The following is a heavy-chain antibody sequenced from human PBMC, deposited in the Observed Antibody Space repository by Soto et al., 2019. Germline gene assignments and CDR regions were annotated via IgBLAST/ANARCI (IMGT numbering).Heavy chain of an antibody. J-gene: IGHJ4*02. CDR2: INPTGGST. CDR1: GYTFTSYY. D-gene: IGHD3-16*02. CDR3: AREDVWGSYRPWYFDY. V-gene: IGHV1-46*01. Sequence: GASVKVSRKASGYTFTSYYMCWVRQAPGQGLEWMGKINPTGGSTTYAQKFQGRVTMTRDTSTSTVYMQLSSLRSEDTAVYYCAREDVWGSYRPWYFDYWGQGTLVTVSS.